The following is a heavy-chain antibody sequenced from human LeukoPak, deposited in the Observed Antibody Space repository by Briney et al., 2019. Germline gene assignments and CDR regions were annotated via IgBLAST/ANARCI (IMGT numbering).Heavy chain of an antibody. Sequence: GGSLRLSCAASGFTFSSYGMHWVRQAPGKGLEWVSRINSDGSSTNYADSVKGRFTISRDNAKNTLYLQMNRLRAEDTAGYYCARVPAQHIVVVTHDAFDIWGQRTMVTVSS. CDR3: ARVPAQHIVVVTHDAFDI. V-gene: IGHV3-74*01. D-gene: IGHD2-21*02. CDR1: GFTFSSYG. J-gene: IGHJ3*02. CDR2: INSDGSST.